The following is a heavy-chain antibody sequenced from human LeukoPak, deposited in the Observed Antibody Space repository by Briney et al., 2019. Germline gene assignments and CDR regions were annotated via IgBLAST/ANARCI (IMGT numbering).Heavy chain of an antibody. J-gene: IGHJ4*02. CDR1: GGAISSYY. CDR3: AGSIFGVVPPAY. Sequence: PSETLSLTCTVSGGAISSYYWSWIRQPPGKGLEWIGRIYTSGGTTYNPSLNSRVTTSVDTSKNQFSPKLSSVIPADTAAYYSAGSIFGVVPPAYSGQGTLVTVSS. CDR2: IYTSGGT. D-gene: IGHD3-3*01. V-gene: IGHV4-4*07.